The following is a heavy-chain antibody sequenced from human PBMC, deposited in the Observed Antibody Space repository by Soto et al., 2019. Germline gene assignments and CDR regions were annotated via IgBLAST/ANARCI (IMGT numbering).Heavy chain of an antibody. CDR1: GFTFSSYS. D-gene: IGHD3-9*01. Sequence: EVQLVESGGGLVKPGGSLRLSCAASGFTFSSYSMNWVRQAPGKGLEWVSSISSSSSYIYYADSVKGRVTISRDNAKNSLYLQMNSLRAEDTAVYYCARDLSQGFDWLTYWYFDLWGRGTLVTVSS. CDR3: ARDLSQGFDWLTYWYFDL. J-gene: IGHJ2*01. CDR2: ISSSSSYI. V-gene: IGHV3-21*01.